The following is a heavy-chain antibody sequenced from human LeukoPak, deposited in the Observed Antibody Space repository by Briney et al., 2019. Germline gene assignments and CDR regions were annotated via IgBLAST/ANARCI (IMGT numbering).Heavy chain of an antibody. D-gene: IGHD3-10*01. J-gene: IGHJ4*02. CDR1: GYTFTSYG. CDR2: ISAYNGNT. Sequence: GASVKVSCKASGYTFTSYGISWVRQAPGQGLEWMGWISAYNGNTNYAQKLQGRVTMTTETSTSTAYMELRSLRSDDTAVYYCAKVVRGVPPTNWGQGTLVTVSS. V-gene: IGHV1-18*01. CDR3: AKVVRGVPPTN.